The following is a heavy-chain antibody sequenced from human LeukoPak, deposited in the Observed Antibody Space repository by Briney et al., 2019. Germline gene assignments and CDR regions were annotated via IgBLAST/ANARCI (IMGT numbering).Heavy chain of an antibody. Sequence: PGGSLRLSCAASGFTFSSYSMNWVRQAPGKGLEWVSSISSSSSYIYYADSVKGRFTISRDNAKNSLYLQMNSLRAEDTAVYYCASDQLYGGSTEGSFDYWGQGTLVTVSS. J-gene: IGHJ4*02. CDR3: ASDQLYGGSTEGSFDY. V-gene: IGHV3-21*01. D-gene: IGHD5-12*01. CDR2: ISSSSSYI. CDR1: GFTFSSYS.